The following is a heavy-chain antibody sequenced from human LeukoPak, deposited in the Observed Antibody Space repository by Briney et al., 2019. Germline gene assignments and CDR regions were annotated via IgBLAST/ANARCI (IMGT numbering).Heavy chain of an antibody. D-gene: IGHD5-24*01. CDR3: ARRGDGYNLNFVY. V-gene: IGHV5-51*01. CDR1: GYPFTSYW. CDR2: IYPGDSVT. J-gene: IGHJ4*02. Sequence: GESLKISCKGTGYPFTSYWIGWARQMPGEGLEWMGIIYPGDSVTRYSPSFQGQVTISADKSISTAYLQWSSLKASDTAMYYCARRGDGYNLNFVYWGQGTLVTVSS.